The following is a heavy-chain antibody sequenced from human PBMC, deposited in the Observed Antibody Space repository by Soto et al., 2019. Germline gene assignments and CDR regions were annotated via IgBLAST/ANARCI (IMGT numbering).Heavy chain of an antibody. CDR3: AILCFGELSGRGY. Sequence: ASVKVSCKDSGYTLTELSMHWVRQAPGKGLEWMGGFDPEDGETIYAQKFQGRATMTKDTSTDTAYMELSSLRSEDTAVYYCAILCFGELSGRGYWGQGTLVTVSS. J-gene: IGHJ4*02. CDR2: FDPEDGET. V-gene: IGHV1-24*01. CDR1: GYTLTELS. D-gene: IGHD3-10*01.